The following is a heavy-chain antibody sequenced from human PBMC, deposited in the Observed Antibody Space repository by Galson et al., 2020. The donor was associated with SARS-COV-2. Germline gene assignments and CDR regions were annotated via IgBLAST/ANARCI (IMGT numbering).Heavy chain of an antibody. D-gene: IGHD2-15*01. J-gene: IGHJ1*01. CDR2: ISYDGSNK. Sequence: GGSLRLSCAASGFTFSSYAMHWVRQAPGKGLEWVAAISYDGSNKYYADSVKGRFTISRDNSKNTLYLQMNSLRAEDTAVYYCAREGVVVAATEYFQHWGQGTLVTVSS. V-gene: IGHV3-30*04. CDR3: AREGVVVAATEYFQH. CDR1: GFTFSSYA.